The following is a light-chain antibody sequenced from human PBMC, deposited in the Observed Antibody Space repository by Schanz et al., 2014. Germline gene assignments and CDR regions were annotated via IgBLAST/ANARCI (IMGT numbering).Light chain of an antibody. CDR1: QSVRSY. CDR2: DAS. J-gene: IGKJ4*01. CDR3: QQRDNWPLLT. Sequence: EIVLTQSPATLSLSPGERATLSCRASQSVRSYLAWYQQKPGQAPRLLIYDASNRATGIPARFSGSGSGTDFTLTISSLETEDFAVYYCQQRDNWPLLTFGGGTKVEIK. V-gene: IGKV3-11*01.